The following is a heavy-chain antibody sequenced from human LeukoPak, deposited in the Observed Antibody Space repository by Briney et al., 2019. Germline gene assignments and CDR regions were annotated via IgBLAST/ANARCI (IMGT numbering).Heavy chain of an antibody. D-gene: IGHD3-10*01. V-gene: IGHV4-39*01. J-gene: IGHJ4*02. CDR2: IYYTGST. Sequence: TSETLSLTCTVSGGSIRSSDYYWGWIRQPPGKGLDWIGSIYYTGSTYSNSSLKSRLTISIDTSKNQFSLKLSSVTAADTAVYYCARQEGSLSGSYYYWGQGALVTVSS. CDR1: GGSIRSSDYY. CDR3: ARQEGSLSGSYYY.